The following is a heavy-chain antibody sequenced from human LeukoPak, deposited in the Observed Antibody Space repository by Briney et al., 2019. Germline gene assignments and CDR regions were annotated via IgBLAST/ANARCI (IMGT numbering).Heavy chain of an antibody. CDR2: IYYSGST. Sequence: SETLSLTCTVSGGSISSYYWSWIRQPPGKGLEWIGYIYYSGSTNYNPSLKSRVTISVDTSKNQFSLKLTSVTAADTAIYYCARHVGSGSYSDWGQGTLVTVSS. D-gene: IGHD1-26*01. J-gene: IGHJ4*02. V-gene: IGHV4-59*08. CDR1: GGSISSYY. CDR3: ARHVGSGSYSD.